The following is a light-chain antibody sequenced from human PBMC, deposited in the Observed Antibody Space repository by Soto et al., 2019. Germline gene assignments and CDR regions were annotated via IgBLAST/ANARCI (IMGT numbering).Light chain of an antibody. Sequence: QSALTQPASVSGSPGQSITISCTGTSSDIGSSNYVSWYQQHPGKAPKVMIYEVRNRPSGVSNRFSGSKSGNTASLTISGLQAEDEAEYYCSSYTANSVTLYVFGTGTKLTVL. CDR1: SSDIGSSNY. CDR3: SSYTANSVTLYV. V-gene: IGLV2-14*01. CDR2: EVR. J-gene: IGLJ1*01.